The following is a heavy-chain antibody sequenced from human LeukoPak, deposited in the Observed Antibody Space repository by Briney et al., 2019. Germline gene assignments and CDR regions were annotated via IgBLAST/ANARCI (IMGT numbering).Heavy chain of an antibody. V-gene: IGHV3-23*01. CDR3: AKERWELLAGGDY. D-gene: IGHD1-26*01. CDR2: ISVSGVST. J-gene: IGHJ4*02. Sequence: GGSLRLSCTASGFTFSSYAMSWVRQAPGKGLEWVSTISVSGVSTYYADSVKGRFTISRDNSKNTLYLQMNSLRAEDTAVYYCAKERWELLAGGDYWGQGTLVTVSS. CDR1: GFTFSSYA.